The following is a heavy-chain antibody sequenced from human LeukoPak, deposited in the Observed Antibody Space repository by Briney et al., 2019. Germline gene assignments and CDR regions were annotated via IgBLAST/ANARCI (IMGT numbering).Heavy chain of an antibody. CDR3: ARVASGNNYGSWFDP. CDR2: INCNSGGT. J-gene: IGHJ5*02. CDR1: EYTFTGYY. V-gene: IGHV1-2*02. D-gene: IGHD3-10*01. Sequence: AAKVSCKASEYTFTGYYMHWVRQAPGQGLEWMGLINCNSGGTNYAKRFQGRVTMTRDTSITTVYMQLSRLTSDDTAVYYCARVASGNNYGSWFDPWGQGTLITV.